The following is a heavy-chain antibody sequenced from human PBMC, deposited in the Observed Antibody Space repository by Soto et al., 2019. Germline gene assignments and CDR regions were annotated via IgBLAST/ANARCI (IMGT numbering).Heavy chain of an antibody. CDR2: IIPILGIA. J-gene: IGHJ4*02. CDR3: ASPSSVVGSGDYESFDY. V-gene: IGHV1-69*02. D-gene: IGHD4-17*01. Sequence: ASVKVSCKASGGTFSSYTISWVRQAPGQGLEWMGRIIPILGIANYAQKFQGRVTITADKSTSTAYMELSSLRSEDTAVYYCASPSSVVGSGDYESFDYWGQGTLVTVSS. CDR1: GGTFSSYT.